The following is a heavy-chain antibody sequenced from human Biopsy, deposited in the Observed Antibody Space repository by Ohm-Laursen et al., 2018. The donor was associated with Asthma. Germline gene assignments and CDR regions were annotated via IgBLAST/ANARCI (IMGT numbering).Heavy chain of an antibody. CDR3: ARQKLVAAEGPFEM. Sequence: TLSLTCAAYGGSFSSNYWSWIRQTPGQGLEWLGGTHHSGYNKYNPSLSSRITLSVDTSKNQFSLRLTSVTAADTAVYYCARQKLVAAEGPFEMWGQGTMVIVSS. CDR2: THHSGYN. D-gene: IGHD1-26*01. CDR1: GGSFSSNY. V-gene: IGHV4-34*01. J-gene: IGHJ3*02.